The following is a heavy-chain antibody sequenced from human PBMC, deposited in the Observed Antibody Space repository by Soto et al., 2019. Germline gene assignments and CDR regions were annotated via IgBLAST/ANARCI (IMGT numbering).Heavy chain of an antibody. V-gene: IGHV3-53*01. D-gene: IGHD3-10*01. CDR2: IYSGGYT. J-gene: IGHJ4*02. Sequence: EVQLVESGGGLIQPGGSLRLSCAVSGFTVSNNYMSWVRQAPGKGLEGVSVIYSGGYTAYGDSVKGRFTISRDNSKNTTFLKMNTLGPDGPAFYFCETNPGGGGYWGQGTLVTVSS. CDR3: ETNPGGGGY. CDR1: GFTVSNNY.